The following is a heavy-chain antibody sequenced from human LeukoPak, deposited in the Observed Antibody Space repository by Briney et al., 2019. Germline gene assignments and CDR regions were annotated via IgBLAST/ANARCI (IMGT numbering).Heavy chain of an antibody. CDR3: AKALWSGYYSPYGY. J-gene: IGHJ4*02. CDR2: ISWNSGSI. D-gene: IGHD3-3*01. CDR1: GFTFDDYA. Sequence: SLRLSCAASGFTFDDYAMHWVRQAPGKGLEWVSGISWNSGSIGYADSVKGRFTISRDNAKNSLYLQMNSLRAEDTALYYCAKALWSGYYSPYGYWGQGTLVTVSS. V-gene: IGHV3-9*01.